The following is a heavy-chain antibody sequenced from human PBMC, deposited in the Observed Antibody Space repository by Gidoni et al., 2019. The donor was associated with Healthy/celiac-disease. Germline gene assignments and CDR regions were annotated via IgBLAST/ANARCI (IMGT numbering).Heavy chain of an antibody. D-gene: IGHD4-17*01. Sequence: QAQLVQSGAEVKKPGASVKVSCKASGYTFTSYDINWVRQATAQGLEWMGWRNPNSGNTGYAQKVQGRVTMTRNTSISTAYMERSSLRSEDTAVYYCARAMVTFLGGDAFDIWGQGTMVTVSS. CDR2: RNPNSGNT. V-gene: IGHV1-8*01. J-gene: IGHJ3*02. CDR1: GYTFTSYD. CDR3: ARAMVTFLGGDAFDI.